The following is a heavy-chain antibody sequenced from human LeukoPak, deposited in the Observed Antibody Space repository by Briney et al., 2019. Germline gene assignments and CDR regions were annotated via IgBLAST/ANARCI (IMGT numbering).Heavy chain of an antibody. CDR3: ARVWELSYDH. J-gene: IGHJ4*02. D-gene: IGHD3-10*01. V-gene: IGHV3-53*01. Sequence: WGSLRLSCAASGFSVSTDHMSWVRQAPGKGLEWVSVIYSDGSRYYADTVKGRFTISRDNSKNTVDLLVNSPRAEDTAMYYCARVWELSYDHWGQGILVTVSS. CDR2: IYSDGSR. CDR1: GFSVSTDH.